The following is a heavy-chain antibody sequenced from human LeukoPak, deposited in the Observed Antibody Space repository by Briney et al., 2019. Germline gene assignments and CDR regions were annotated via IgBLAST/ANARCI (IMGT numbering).Heavy chain of an antibody. CDR1: GGSISSGSYY. J-gene: IGHJ4*02. CDR3: ARQKGRGYSYGLYD. CDR2: IYTSGST. V-gene: IGHV4-61*02. D-gene: IGHD5-18*01. Sequence: SETLSLTCTVSGGSISSGSYYWSWIRQPAGKGLEWIGRIYTSGSTNYNPSLKSRVTISVDTPKNQFSLKLSSVTAADTAVYYCARQKGRGYSYGLYDWGQGTLVTVSS.